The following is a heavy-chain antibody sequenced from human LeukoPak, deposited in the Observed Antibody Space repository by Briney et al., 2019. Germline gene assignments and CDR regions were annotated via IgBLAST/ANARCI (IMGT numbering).Heavy chain of an antibody. J-gene: IGHJ6*03. CDR3: ARHAQVPSYYYYYYMDV. CDR1: GGSISSYY. Sequence: SETLSLTCTVSGGSISSYYWSWIRQPPGKGLEWTGYIYYSGSTNYNPPLKSRVTISVDTSKNQFSLKLSSVTAADTAVYYCARHAQVPSYYYYYYMDVWGKGTTVTVSS. D-gene: IGHD4/OR15-4a*01. V-gene: IGHV4-59*08. CDR2: IYYSGST.